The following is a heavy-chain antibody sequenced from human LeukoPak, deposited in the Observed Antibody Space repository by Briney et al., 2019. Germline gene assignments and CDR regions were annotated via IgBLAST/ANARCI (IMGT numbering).Heavy chain of an antibody. D-gene: IGHD3-16*02. J-gene: IGHJ4*02. V-gene: IGHV4-59*12. CDR2: IYYSGST. CDR3: TVGELSLLPDY. CDR1: GGSISSYY. Sequence: PSETLSLTCTVSGGSISSYYWSWIRQPPGKGLEWIGYIYYSGSTNYNPSLKSRVTISVDTSKNQFSLKLSSVTAADTAVYYCTVGELSLLPDYWGQGTLVTVSS.